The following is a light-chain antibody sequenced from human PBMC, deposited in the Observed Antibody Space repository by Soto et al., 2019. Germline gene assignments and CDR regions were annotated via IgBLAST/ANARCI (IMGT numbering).Light chain of an antibody. J-gene: IGKJ2*01. Sequence: DIQMTQSPSSLSASVGDRVTITCRASQSISSYLNWYQQKPGKAPKLLIYAASSLQSGVPSRFSGSGSGTDFTLTISSLQPEDFAVYYCQQYGGSPLYTFGQGTQLEIK. CDR1: QSISSY. CDR2: AAS. V-gene: IGKV1-39*01. CDR3: QQYGGSPLYT.